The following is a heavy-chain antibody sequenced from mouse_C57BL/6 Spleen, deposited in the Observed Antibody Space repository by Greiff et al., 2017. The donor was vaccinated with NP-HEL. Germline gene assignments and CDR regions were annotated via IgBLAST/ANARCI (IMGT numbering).Heavy chain of an antibody. Sequence: QVQLKESGAELVRPGTSVKVSCKASGYAFTNYLIEWVKQRPGQGLEWIGVINPGSGGTNYNEKFKGKATLTADKSSSTAYMQLSSLTSEDSAVYFCARSAELPDYWGQGTTLTVSS. CDR1: GYAFTNYL. D-gene: IGHD1-1*01. CDR3: ARSAELPDY. V-gene: IGHV1-54*01. CDR2: INPGSGGT. J-gene: IGHJ2*01.